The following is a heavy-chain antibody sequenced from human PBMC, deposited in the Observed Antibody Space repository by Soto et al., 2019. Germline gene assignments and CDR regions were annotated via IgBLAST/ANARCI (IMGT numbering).Heavy chain of an antibody. CDR2: INHSGST. J-gene: IGHJ6*02. Sequence: PSETLSLTCAVYGGSFSGYYWTWIRQPPGTGLEWIGEINHSGSTNYNPSLKSRVTISVDTSKNQFSLKLSSVTAADTAVYYCARLEAVAGTFYYYYGMDVWGQGTTVTVSS. V-gene: IGHV4-34*01. CDR3: ARLEAVAGTFYYYYGMDV. CDR1: GGSFSGYY. D-gene: IGHD6-19*01.